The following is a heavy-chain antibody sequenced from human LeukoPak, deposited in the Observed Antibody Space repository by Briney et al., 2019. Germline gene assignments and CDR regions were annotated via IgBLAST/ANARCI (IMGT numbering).Heavy chain of an antibody. J-gene: IGHJ5*02. V-gene: IGHV3-21*01. D-gene: IGHD1-7*01. CDR1: GCTFSSYS. Sequence: GGSLRLSCAASGCTFSSYSMNWVREAPGEGLELVSSISSSSSYIYYADSVKGQFTISRDNAKNSLYLQMNSLRAEDTAVYYGARAGTTNWFDPWGQGTLVTVSS. CDR3: ARAGTTNWFDP. CDR2: ISSSSSYI.